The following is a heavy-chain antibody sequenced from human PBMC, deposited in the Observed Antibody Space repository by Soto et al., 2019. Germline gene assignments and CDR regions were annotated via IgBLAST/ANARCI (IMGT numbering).Heavy chain of an antibody. CDR3: ALSESYGNYYYVVSF. Sequence: GESLKISCKGSGYSFTSYWIGWVRQMPGKGLEWMGIIYPGDSDTRYSPSFQGQVTISADKSISTAYLQWSSLKASNAAMYYCALSESYGNYYYVVSFRAQGSTVPVS. CDR1: GYSFTSYW. J-gene: IGHJ6*02. D-gene: IGHD4-17*01. V-gene: IGHV5-51*01. CDR2: IYPGDSDT.